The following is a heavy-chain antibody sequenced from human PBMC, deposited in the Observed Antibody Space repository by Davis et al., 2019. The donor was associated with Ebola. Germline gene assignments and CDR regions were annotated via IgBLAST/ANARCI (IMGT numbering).Heavy chain of an antibody. J-gene: IGHJ3*02. Sequence: GGSLRLSCAASGFTFSSYGMHWVRQAPGKGLEWVADIQQDGGKESYVDSVKGRFTISRDNAKNSLYLQMNSLRGEDTAVYFCVREGRLLGAFDIWGQGTMVTVSS. D-gene: IGHD3-3*02. CDR3: VREGRLLGAFDI. V-gene: IGHV3-7*01. CDR2: IQQDGGKE. CDR1: GFTFSSYG.